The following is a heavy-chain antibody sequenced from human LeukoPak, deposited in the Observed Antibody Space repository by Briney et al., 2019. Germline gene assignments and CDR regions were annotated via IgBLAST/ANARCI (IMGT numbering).Heavy chain of an antibody. V-gene: IGHV1-46*01. D-gene: IGHD6-19*01. J-gene: IGHJ4*02. CDR2: INPSGGST. CDR3: ARASTWVAVAGTLDY. Sequence: ASVKVSCKASGYTFTSYGISWVRQAPGQGLEWMGIINPSGGSTSYAQKFQGRVTMTRDMSTSTVYMELSSLRSEDTAVYYCARASTWVAVAGTLDYWGQGTLVTVSS. CDR1: GYTFTSYG.